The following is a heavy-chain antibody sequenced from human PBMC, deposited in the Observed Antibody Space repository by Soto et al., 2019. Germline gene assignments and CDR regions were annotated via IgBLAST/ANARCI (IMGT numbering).Heavy chain of an antibody. CDR2: IYSSGTT. Sequence: GGSLRLSCAVSGFTVSTKYMTWVRQAPGKGLEWVSVIYSSGTTYYVDSVKGRFTISRDNAKNSLYLQMNSLRAEDTALYYCARALTDYVWGSYAFDIWGQGTMVTVSS. CDR3: ARALTDYVWGSYAFDI. D-gene: IGHD3-16*01. V-gene: IGHV3-53*01. CDR1: GFTVSTKY. J-gene: IGHJ3*02.